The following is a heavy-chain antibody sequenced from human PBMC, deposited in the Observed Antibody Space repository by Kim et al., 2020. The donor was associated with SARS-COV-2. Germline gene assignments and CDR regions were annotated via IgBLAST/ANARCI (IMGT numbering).Heavy chain of an antibody. D-gene: IGHD6-13*01. J-gene: IGHJ4*02. CDR2: INAGNGNT. CDR3: AGNGPDQTSPGYSSSWYEVLDY. V-gene: IGHV1-3*01. Sequence: ASVKVSCKASGYTFTSYAMHWVRQAPGQRLEWMGWINAGNGNTKYSQKFQGRVTITRDTSASTAYMELSSLRSEDTAVYYCAGNGPDQTSPGYSSSWYEVLDYWGQGTLVTVSS. CDR1: GYTFTSYA.